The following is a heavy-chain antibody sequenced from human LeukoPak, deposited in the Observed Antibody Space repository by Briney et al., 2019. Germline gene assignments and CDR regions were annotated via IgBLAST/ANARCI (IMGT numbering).Heavy chain of an antibody. J-gene: IGHJ4*02. CDR2: ISGSGGST. CDR3: AKGQYGSGSYYTGGFDY. D-gene: IGHD3-10*01. Sequence: PGGSLRLSCAASGFTFSSYAMSWVRQAPGKGLEWVSAISGSGGSTYYADSVKGRFTISRDNSKNTLYLQMNSLRAEDTAVYYCAKGQYGSGSYYTGGFDYWGQGTLGTVSS. CDR1: GFTFSSYA. V-gene: IGHV3-23*01.